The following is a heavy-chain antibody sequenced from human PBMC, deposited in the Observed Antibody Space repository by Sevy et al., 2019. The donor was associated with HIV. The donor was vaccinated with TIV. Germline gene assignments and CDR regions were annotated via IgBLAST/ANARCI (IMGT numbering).Heavy chain of an antibody. J-gene: IGHJ3*02. D-gene: IGHD3-22*01. CDR3: ARDRPYDSSCYYSDAFDI. CDR1: GYTFTSYG. Sequence: ASVNVSCKASGYTFTSYGISWVRQAPGQGLEWMGWISAYKGNTNYAQKLQGRVTMTTDTSTSTAYMELRSLRSDVTAVYYCARDRPYDSSCYYSDAFDIWGQGTMVTVSS. CDR2: ISAYKGNT. V-gene: IGHV1-18*01.